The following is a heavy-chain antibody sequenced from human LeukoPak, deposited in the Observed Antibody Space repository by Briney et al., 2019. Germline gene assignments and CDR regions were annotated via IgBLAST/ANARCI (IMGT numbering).Heavy chain of an antibody. CDR3: ARGRITMVRESDAFDI. CDR1: GFTVSSNY. Sequence: GGSLRLSCAASGFTVSSNYMGWVRQAPGKGLEWVSAIYSGGSTYYADSVKGRFTISRDNSKNTLYLQMNSLRAEDTAVYYCARGRITMVRESDAFDIWGQGTMVTVSS. CDR2: IYSGGST. J-gene: IGHJ3*02. V-gene: IGHV3-53*01. D-gene: IGHD3-10*01.